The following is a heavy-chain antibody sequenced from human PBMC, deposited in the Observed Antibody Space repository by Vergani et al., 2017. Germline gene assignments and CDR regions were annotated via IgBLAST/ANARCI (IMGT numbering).Heavy chain of an antibody. CDR2: ISYDGSNK. D-gene: IGHD3-10*01. V-gene: IGHV3-30*03. CDR1: GFTFSSYG. J-gene: IGHJ6*02. Sequence: QVQLVESGGGVVQPGRSLRLSCAASGFTFSSYGMHWVRQAPGKGLEWVAVISYDGSNKYYADPVKGRFTNSRDNSKNTLYLQMNSLRAEDTAVYYCAIMVAEYGMDVWGQGTTVTVSS. CDR3: AIMVAEYGMDV.